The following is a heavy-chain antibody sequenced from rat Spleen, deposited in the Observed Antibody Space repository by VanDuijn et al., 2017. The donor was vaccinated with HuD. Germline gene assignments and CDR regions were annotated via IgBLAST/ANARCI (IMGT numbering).Heavy chain of an antibody. Sequence: EVQLQESGPGLVKPSQSLSLTCSVTGYSITSSYRWNWIRKFPGNKLEWMGYINSAGSTNYNPSLKSQISIIRETSKNHFFLQVNSVTTEDTGTCSCEKAINPYFYVMDAWGQGASVTVSS. J-gene: IGHJ4*01. D-gene: IGHD3-4*01. CDR2: INSAGST. CDR1: GYSITSSYR. CDR3: EKAINPYFYVMDA. V-gene: IGHV3-3*01.